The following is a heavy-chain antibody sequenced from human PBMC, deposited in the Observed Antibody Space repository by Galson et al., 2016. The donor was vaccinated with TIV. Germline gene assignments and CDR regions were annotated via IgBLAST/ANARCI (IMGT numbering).Heavy chain of an antibody. CDR2: INHSGDI. Sequence: WIAEINHSGDIRYRPSLKSRVTVSLDRSKNQLSLILSSVTAADTAVYFCARDGIDGMDVWGPGTTVIVSS. J-gene: IGHJ6*02. V-gene: IGHV4-34*01. D-gene: IGHD3-3*02. CDR3: ARDGIDGMDV.